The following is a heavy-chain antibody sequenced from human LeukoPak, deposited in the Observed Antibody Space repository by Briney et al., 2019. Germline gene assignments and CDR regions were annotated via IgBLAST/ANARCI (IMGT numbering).Heavy chain of an antibody. CDR1: GGSISSGGYY. CDR2: IYYSGST. V-gene: IGHV4-31*03. CDR3: AREGYYDLLVGYLFDY. Sequence: SQTLSLTCTVSGGSISSGGYYWRWIRQHPSKGLEGNGYIYYSGSTYYNPSLKSRVTISVDTSKNQFSLKLSSVTAADTAVYYCAREGYYDLLVGYLFDYWGQGTLVTVSS. D-gene: IGHD3-9*01. J-gene: IGHJ4*02.